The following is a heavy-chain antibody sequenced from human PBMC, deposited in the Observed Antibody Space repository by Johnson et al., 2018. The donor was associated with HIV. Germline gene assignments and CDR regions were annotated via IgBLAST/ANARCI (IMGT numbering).Heavy chain of an antibody. J-gene: IGHJ3*02. Sequence: VQLVESGGGVVQPGRSLRISCAASGFTFSSYGMHWVRQAPGKGLEWVAVIWYDGRDRYYVASVQGRFTISRDNAQNSLYLQMNSLRGEDTAVYYCARPSLKDGYNYGGGFDIWGQGTMVTVSS. CDR1: GFTFSSYG. CDR3: ARPSLKDGYNYGGGFDI. CDR2: IWYDGRDR. V-gene: IGHV3-33*01. D-gene: IGHD5-24*01.